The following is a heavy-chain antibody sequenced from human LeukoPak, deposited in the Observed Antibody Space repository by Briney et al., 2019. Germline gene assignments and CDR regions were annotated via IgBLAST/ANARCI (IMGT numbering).Heavy chain of an antibody. Sequence: PSQTLSLTCTVSGGSISSGGYYWSWIRQHPGKGLEWIGYVYYSGSTYYNPPLKSRVTISVDTSKNQFSLKLSSVTAADTAVYYCARDSGDGLDYWGQGTLVTVSS. V-gene: IGHV4-31*03. CDR2: VYYSGST. J-gene: IGHJ4*02. D-gene: IGHD5-24*01. CDR3: ARDSGDGLDY. CDR1: GGSISSGGYY.